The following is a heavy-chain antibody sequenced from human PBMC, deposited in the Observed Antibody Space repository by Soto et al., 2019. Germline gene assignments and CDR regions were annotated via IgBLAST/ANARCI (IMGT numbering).Heavy chain of an antibody. CDR3: ARHPGYYDVLTGYSTYYFDS. CDR1: GGSISPYY. Sequence: SETLSLTCTVSGGSISPYYWSWIRQPPGKGLEWIGSIYYRGNTNYNPSFKSRVTISVDTSKNQFSLRLSSVTAADTAVYFCARHPGYYDVLTGYSTYYFDSWGQGTLVTVSS. J-gene: IGHJ4*02. V-gene: IGHV4-59*08. D-gene: IGHD3-9*01. CDR2: IYYRGNT.